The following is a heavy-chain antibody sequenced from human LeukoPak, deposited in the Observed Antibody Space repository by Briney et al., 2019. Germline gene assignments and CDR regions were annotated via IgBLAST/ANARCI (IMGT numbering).Heavy chain of an antibody. CDR3: ARGRDIAVAGTMALWDY. D-gene: IGHD6-19*01. J-gene: IGHJ4*02. CDR2: MNPNSGNT. Sequence: GASVKVSCKASGYTFTSYDINWVRQATGQGLERMGWMNPNSGNTGYAQKFQGRVTMTRNTSISTAYMELSSLRSEDTAVYYCARGRDIAVAGTMALWDYWGQGTLVTVSS. CDR1: GYTFTSYD. V-gene: IGHV1-8*01.